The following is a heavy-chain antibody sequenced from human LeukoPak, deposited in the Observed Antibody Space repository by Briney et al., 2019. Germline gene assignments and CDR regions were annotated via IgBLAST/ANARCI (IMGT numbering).Heavy chain of an antibody. CDR3: ARVGIYYDILTGYFVRDAFDI. Sequence: GASVKVSCKASGYTFTSYYMHWVRQAPGQGLEWMGIINPSGGSTSYAQKFQGRVTMTTDTSTSTAYMELRSLRSDDTAVYYCARVGIYYDILTGYFVRDAFDIWGQGTMVTVSS. CDR2: INPSGGST. V-gene: IGHV1-46*01. D-gene: IGHD3-9*01. CDR1: GYTFTSYY. J-gene: IGHJ3*02.